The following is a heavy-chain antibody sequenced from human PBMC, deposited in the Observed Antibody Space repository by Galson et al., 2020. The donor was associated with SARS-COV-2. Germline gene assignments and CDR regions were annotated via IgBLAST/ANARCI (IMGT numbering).Heavy chain of an antibody. D-gene: IGHD3-3*01. CDR3: ASQTIFGVVAYFQH. V-gene: IGHV4-59*01. J-gene: IGHJ1*01. CDR1: GGSINNYF. Sequence: PEPLSLTCTVSGGSINNYFWSWIRQPPGKGLEWIGYITYSGRTNYNPSLKSRVTISVDTSQNQFSLSLNSVTAADTAVYYCASQTIFGVVAYFQHWGQGTQVIVSS. CDR2: ITYSGRT.